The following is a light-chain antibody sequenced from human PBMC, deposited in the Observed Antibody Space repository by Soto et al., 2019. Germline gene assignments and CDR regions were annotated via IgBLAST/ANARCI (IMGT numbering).Light chain of an antibody. J-gene: IGLJ1*01. V-gene: IGLV2-14*01. CDR1: SSDVGGYNY. CDR3: ISYTGSSTPYV. Sequence: QSVLTQPASVSGSPRPSITISCPGTSSDVGGYNYVYWYQQSPGKAPKLMVSDDTNRPSGVSNRFSGSKSGNTASLTISGRQAEDEADYYCISYTGSSTPYVFGTGTKLTVL. CDR2: DDT.